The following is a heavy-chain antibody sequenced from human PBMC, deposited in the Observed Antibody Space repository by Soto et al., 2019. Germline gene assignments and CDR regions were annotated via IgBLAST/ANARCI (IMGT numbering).Heavy chain of an antibody. CDR2: IMPVFPTP. Sequence: SVKVSCKTSGGTFRTSASSWVRQAPGHGLEWMGGIMPVFPTPDYAQKFQGRVTITADESTSTAYMELSSLGSEDTAVYYCARDKDRQQLGGNYYYIMDVWGQGTTVTVSS. D-gene: IGHD3-3*02. V-gene: IGHV1-69*13. J-gene: IGHJ6*02. CDR1: GGTFRTSA. CDR3: ARDKDRQQLGGNYYYIMDV.